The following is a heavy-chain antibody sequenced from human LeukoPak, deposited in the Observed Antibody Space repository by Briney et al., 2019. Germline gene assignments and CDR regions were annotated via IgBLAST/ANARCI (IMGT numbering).Heavy chain of an antibody. V-gene: IGHV1-8*03. CDR2: INPNSGGT. Sequence: ASVKVSCKASGYTFTGYYMHWVRQAPGQGLEWMGWINPNSGGTGYAQKFQGRVTITRNTSISTAYMELSSLRSEDTAVYYCARGATKTRNSSGWDRGAFDIWGQGTMVTVSS. CDR3: ARGATKTRNSSGWDRGAFDI. D-gene: IGHD6-19*01. CDR1: GYTFTGYY. J-gene: IGHJ3*02.